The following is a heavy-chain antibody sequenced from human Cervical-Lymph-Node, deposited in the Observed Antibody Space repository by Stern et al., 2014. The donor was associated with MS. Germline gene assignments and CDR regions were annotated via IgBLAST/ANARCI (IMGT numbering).Heavy chain of an antibody. V-gene: IGHV1-3*04. J-gene: IGHJ3*01. Sequence: QVQLVQSGAEVKKPGASVKVSCKASGYPFTNFAIHWVRQAPGQRLEYMGWINTDDGNTKYSQRFQGRLTFTMDTSANAAYVELSTLTSEDTAVYYCASGPGYFGAVFDVWGQGTMVTVSS. CDR1: GYPFTNFA. CDR2: INTDDGNT. CDR3: ASGPGYFGAVFDV. D-gene: IGHD3-22*01.